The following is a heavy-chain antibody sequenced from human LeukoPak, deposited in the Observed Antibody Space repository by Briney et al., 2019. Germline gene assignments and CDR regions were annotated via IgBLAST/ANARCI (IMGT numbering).Heavy chain of an antibody. J-gene: IGHJ4*02. Sequence: GGSLRLSCAASGFTFSSYWMNWVRQAPGKGLVWVSRIASDGSSTTYADSVKGRFSISRDNAKNTLYLQLNSLRVEDTAVYYCARGRPHGNDYWGQGTLVTVSS. D-gene: IGHD4-23*01. CDR2: IASDGSST. V-gene: IGHV3-74*01. CDR1: GFTFSSYW. CDR3: ARGRPHGNDY.